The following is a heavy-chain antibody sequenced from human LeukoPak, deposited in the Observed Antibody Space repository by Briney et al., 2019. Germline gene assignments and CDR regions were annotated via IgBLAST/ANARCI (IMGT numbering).Heavy chain of an antibody. Sequence: GGSLRLSCAASGFTFSTYWMHWVRQAPGKGLVWVSRINTDGSSTAYADSVKGRFTVSRDNAKNTLYLQMNSLRAEDTAVYYCAFSAASRQPYYGMDVWGKGTTVTVSS. V-gene: IGHV3-74*01. CDR2: INTDGSST. D-gene: IGHD2-2*01. CDR3: AFSAASRQPYYGMDV. CDR1: GFTFSTYW. J-gene: IGHJ6*04.